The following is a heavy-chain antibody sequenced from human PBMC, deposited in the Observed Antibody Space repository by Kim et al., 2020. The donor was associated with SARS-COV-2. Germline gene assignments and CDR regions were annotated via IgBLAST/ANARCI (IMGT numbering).Heavy chain of an antibody. V-gene: IGHV3-33*01. CDR2: NQ. D-gene: IGHD2-15*01. Sequence: NQYYADSVKGRLTISRDNSKNTLYLQMNSLRAEDTAVYYCAVGVVLEMDVWGQGTTVTVSS. CDR3: AVGVVLEMDV. J-gene: IGHJ6*02.